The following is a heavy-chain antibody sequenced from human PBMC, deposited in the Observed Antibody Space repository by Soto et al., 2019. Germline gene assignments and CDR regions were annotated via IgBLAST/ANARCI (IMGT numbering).Heavy chain of an antibody. V-gene: IGHV1-18*01. CDR1: GYTFTSYG. CDR2: ISAYNGNT. CDR3: ARDPYDILTGYSRFDY. J-gene: IGHJ4*02. Sequence: RASVKVSCKASGYTFTSYGISWVRQAPGQGLEWMGWISAYNGNTNYAQKLQGRVTMTTDTSTSTAYMELRSLRSDDTAVYYCARDPYDILTGYSRFDYWGQGTLVTVSS. D-gene: IGHD3-9*01.